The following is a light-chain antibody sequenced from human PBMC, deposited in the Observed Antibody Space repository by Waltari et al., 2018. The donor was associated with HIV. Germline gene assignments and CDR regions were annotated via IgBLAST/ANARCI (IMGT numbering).Light chain of an antibody. CDR1: SGDLGTYNF. Sequence: QSALTQPRSVSGSPGQSVTISCTGTSGDLGTYNFFSWYQHHPGTAPKLVIYDVSKRPSGVPDRFSGSKSANTASLTISGLRAEDEADYYCCAYAGGWVFGGGTEVTVL. J-gene: IGLJ3*02. CDR3: CAYAGGWV. CDR2: DVS. V-gene: IGLV2-11*01.